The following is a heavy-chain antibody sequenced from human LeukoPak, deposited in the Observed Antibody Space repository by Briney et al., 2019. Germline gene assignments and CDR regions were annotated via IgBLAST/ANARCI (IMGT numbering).Heavy chain of an antibody. CDR2: ISGSGGST. CDR3: PKDKGPQWLVLYHDY. V-gene: IGHV3-23*01. Sequence: PGGSLRPSCAASGFTFSSYAMSWVRQAPGKGLEWVSAISGSGGSTYYADSVKGRFTISRDNSKNTLYLQMNSLRAEDTAVYYCPKDKGPQWLVLYHDYWGQGTLVTVSS. D-gene: IGHD6-19*01. J-gene: IGHJ4*02. CDR1: GFTFSSYA.